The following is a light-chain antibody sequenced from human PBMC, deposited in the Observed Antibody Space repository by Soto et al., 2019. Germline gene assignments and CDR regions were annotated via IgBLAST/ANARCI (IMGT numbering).Light chain of an antibody. V-gene: IGLV2-14*01. J-gene: IGLJ3*02. CDR2: EVS. CDR1: SSDVGGYDY. CDR3: SSYTSGSAWG. Sequence: QSALTQPASVSGSPGQSITISCTGTSSDVGGYDYVSWYQQHPGKTPKLIIYEVSNRPSGISNRFSGSKSAYTVSLTISGLQTEDEADYYCSSYTSGSAWGFGGGTKLTVL.